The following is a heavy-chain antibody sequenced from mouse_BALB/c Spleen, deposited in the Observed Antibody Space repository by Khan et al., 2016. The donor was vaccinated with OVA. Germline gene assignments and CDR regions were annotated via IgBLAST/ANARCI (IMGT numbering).Heavy chain of an antibody. CDR2: ISSSGAYI. V-gene: IGHV5-9-3*01. J-gene: IGHJ3*01. CDR1: GFTFSTYA. Sequence: EVELVESGGDLVRPGGSLKLSCSASGFTFSTYAMSWVRQTPEKRLEWVATISSSGAYIYYPDSVKGRFTISRDTAKNTLYLQMSSLRSEDPAMYYCARHNYGPFAYWGQGTLVTVSA. CDR3: ARHNYGPFAY. D-gene: IGHD1-1*01.